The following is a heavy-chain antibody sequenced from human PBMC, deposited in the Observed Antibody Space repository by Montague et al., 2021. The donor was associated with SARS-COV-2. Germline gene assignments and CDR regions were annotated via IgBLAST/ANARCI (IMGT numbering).Heavy chain of an antibody. V-gene: IGHV6-1*01. CDR1: GDSVSRHNPA. J-gene: IGHJ3*02. CDR2: TYYGSSWNT. D-gene: IGHD1-7*01. CDR3: ARGWNYAFDI. Sequence: CAISGDSVSRHNPAWNWIRQSPSRGLEWLGRTYYGSSWNTDYAVSVKSRITISPDTSKNQFSLHLNSVTPEDTAVYYCARGWNYAFDIWSQGTMVTVPS.